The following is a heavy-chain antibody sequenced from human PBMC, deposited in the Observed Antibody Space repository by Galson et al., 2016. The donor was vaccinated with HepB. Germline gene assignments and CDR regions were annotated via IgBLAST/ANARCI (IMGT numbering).Heavy chain of an antibody. Sequence: ASGLTFSSYTLYWVRQAPGRGLEWVASISSSGSYIYYGDSVRGRFTISRDNAKNSLFLQMNSLRAGDTAVYYCASDNYGSGSYDVGYYYYGLDVWGQGTTVTVSS. J-gene: IGHJ6*02. V-gene: IGHV3-21*01. CDR1: GLTFSSYT. CDR3: ASDNYGSGSYDVGYYYYGLDV. D-gene: IGHD3-10*01. CDR2: ISSSGSYI.